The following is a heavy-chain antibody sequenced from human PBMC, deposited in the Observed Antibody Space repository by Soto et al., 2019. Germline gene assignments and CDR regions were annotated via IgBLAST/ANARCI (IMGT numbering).Heavy chain of an antibody. CDR3: ARGVSAGVDY. V-gene: IGHV1-8*01. D-gene: IGHD1-26*01. CDR1: GYSFTSLD. CDR2: MQPSTGRT. Sequence: QVQLVQSGAEVREPGASVKVSCKASGYSFTSLDINWVRQTAGQGLEWMGWMQPSTGRTGYAQKFQGRVTMNRDNSINTAYMELTTLTSDDTAFYYCARGVSAGVDYWGQGTLVTVSS. J-gene: IGHJ4*02.